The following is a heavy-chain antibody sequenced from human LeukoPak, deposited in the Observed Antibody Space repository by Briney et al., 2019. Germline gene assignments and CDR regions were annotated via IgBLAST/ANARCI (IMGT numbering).Heavy chain of an antibody. CDR3: ARVRLEPNNYYYYYMDV. V-gene: IGHV1-69*05. CDR2: IIPIFGTA. J-gene: IGHJ6*03. D-gene: IGHD1-1*01. CDR1: GGTFSSYA. Sequence: ASVKVSCKASGGTFSSYAISWVRQAPGQGLEWMGGIIPIFGTANYAQKFQGRVTITTDESTSTAYMELSSLRSEDTAVYYCARVRLEPNNYYYYYMDVWGKGTTVTVSS.